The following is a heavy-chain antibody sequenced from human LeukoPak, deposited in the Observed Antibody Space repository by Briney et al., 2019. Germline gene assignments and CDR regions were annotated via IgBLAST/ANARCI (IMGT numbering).Heavy chain of an antibody. CDR1: GFTFSTFA. Sequence: GGSLRLSCAASGFTFSTFAMIWVRQPPGKGLEWVSSIFPSGGEIHYADSVRGRFTISRDNSKSTLSLQMNRLRAEDTAIYYCATYRQVLLPFESWGQGTLVTVSS. CDR2: IFPSGGEI. J-gene: IGHJ4*02. V-gene: IGHV3-23*01. D-gene: IGHD2-8*02. CDR3: ATYRQVLLPFES.